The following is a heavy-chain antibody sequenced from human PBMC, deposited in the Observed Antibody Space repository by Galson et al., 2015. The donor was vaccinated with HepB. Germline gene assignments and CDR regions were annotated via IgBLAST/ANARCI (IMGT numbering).Heavy chain of an antibody. D-gene: IGHD6-19*01. CDR2: ISSSSSTI. CDR3: ARDNTVSGWYDFDY. J-gene: IGHJ4*02. CDR1: GFTFSSYS. V-gene: IGHV3-48*02. Sequence: SLRLSCAASGFTFSSYSMNWVRQAPGKGLEWVSYISSSSSTIYYADSVKGRFTISRDNAKNSLYLQMNSLRDEDTAVYYCARDNTVSGWYDFDYWGQGTLVTVSS.